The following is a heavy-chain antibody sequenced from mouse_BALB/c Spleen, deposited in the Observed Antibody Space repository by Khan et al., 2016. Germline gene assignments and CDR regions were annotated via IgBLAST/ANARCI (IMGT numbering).Heavy chain of an antibody. CDR2: ISYSGST. D-gene: IGHD1-3*01. CDR3: ARSIKAN. Sequence: EVQLQESGPGLVKPSQSLSLTCTVTGYSITSDYAWNWIRQFPGNKLEWMGYISYSGSTSYNPSLKSRISITRDTSKNQFLLQLNSVTTEDTATYYCARSIKANWGQGTTLTVSS. V-gene: IGHV3-2*02. CDR1: GYSITSDYA. J-gene: IGHJ2*01.